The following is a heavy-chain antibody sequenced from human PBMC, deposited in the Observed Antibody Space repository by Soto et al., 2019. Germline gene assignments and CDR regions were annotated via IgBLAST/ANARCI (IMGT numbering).Heavy chain of an antibody. J-gene: IGHJ3*02. D-gene: IGHD4-17*01. CDR1: GFTLSSYW. Sequence: PGGSLRLSCAASGFTLSSYWMSWVRQAPGKGLEWVANIKQDGSEKYYVDSVKGRFTISRDNAKNSLYLQMNSLRAEDTAVYYCARFQKRTTVTTQDRDAFDIWGQGTMVTVSS. CDR2: IKQDGSEK. CDR3: ARFQKRTTVTTQDRDAFDI. V-gene: IGHV3-7*01.